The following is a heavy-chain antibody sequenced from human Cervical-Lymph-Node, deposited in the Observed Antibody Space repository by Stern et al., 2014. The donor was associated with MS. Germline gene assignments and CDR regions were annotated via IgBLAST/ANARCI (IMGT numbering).Heavy chain of an antibody. V-gene: IGHV3-30-3*01. CDR3: ARPAAARYFDY. Sequence: VQLVESGGGVVQPGRSLRLSCATSGFTFGGHSMHWVRQGPGKGLEWVAIIQYDGSSQPYADSVKGRFTISRDNSNNTLYLQMNSLKVEDTAMYYCARPAAARYFDYWGQGSQVTVSS. D-gene: IGHD6-25*01. CDR2: IQYDGSSQ. J-gene: IGHJ4*02. CDR1: GFTFGGHS.